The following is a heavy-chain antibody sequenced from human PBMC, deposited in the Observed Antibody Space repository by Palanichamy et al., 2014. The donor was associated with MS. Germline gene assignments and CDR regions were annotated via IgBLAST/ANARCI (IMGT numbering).Heavy chain of an antibody. V-gene: IGHV1-69*01. CDR3: AREGRYCSSTSCYPPSYYYYGMDV. CDR1: EAPSAAML. J-gene: IGHJ6*02. Sequence: LVARSGGVRWKKGPGVRPVKVVLQGVLEAPSAAMLSAGWRQAPRTRALSGWEGVIPIFGTANYAQKFQGRVTITADESTSTAYMELSSLRSEDTAAYYCAREGRYCSSTSCYPPSYYYYGMDVWGQGTTVTVSS. CDR2: VIPIFGTA. D-gene: IGHD2-2*01.